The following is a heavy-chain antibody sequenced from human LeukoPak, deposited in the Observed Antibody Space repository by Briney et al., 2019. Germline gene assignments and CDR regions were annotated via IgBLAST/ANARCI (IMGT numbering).Heavy chain of an antibody. J-gene: IGHJ6*03. CDR3: ARTTEGYAGGPGYSYYYYMDV. D-gene: IGHD5-12*01. V-gene: IGHV4-39*07. CDR2: MYHNGST. Sequence: SETLSLTCTVSGGSISSISYNWGWIRPPPGRGLEWVGSMYHNGSTYYNPTLTRRVTISVAASKNQFSLKLSSVTAADTAVYYWARTTEGYAGGPGYSYYYYMDVWGKGTTVTISS. CDR1: GGSISSISYN.